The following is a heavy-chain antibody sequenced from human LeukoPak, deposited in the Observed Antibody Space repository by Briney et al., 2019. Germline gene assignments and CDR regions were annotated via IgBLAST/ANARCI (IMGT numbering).Heavy chain of an antibody. V-gene: IGHV3-49*03. CDR1: GGSFTSSSYY. Sequence: TLSLTCTVSGGSFTSSSYYWGWIRQPPGTGLEWVGFIRSKAYGGTTEYAASVKDRFTISRDDSKSIAYLQLNSLKTEDTAVYYCTRVRSSWYYFDYWGQGTLVTVSS. CDR3: TRVRSSWYYFDY. J-gene: IGHJ4*02. D-gene: IGHD6-13*01. CDR2: IRSKAYGGTT.